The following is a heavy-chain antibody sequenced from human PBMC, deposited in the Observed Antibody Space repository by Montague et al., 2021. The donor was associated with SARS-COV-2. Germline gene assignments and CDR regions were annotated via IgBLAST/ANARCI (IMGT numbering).Heavy chain of an antibody. V-gene: IGHV4-59*01. CDR3: ARAPVAHITIFGVVTAFDY. Sequence: SETLSLPCTVSGGSISSYYWSWIRQPPEKGLEWIGYIYYSGSTNYNPSLKSRVTISVDTSKNQFSLKLSSVTAADTAVYYCARAPVAHITIFGVVTAFDYWGQGTLVTVSS. J-gene: IGHJ4*02. CDR1: GGSISSYY. D-gene: IGHD3-3*01. CDR2: IYYSGST.